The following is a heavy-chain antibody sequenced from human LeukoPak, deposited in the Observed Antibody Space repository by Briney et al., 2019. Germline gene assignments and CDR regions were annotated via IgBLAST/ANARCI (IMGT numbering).Heavy chain of an antibody. V-gene: IGHV1-69*06. J-gene: IGHJ6*03. CDR2: IIPIFGTA. CDR1: GGTFSSYA. CDR3: ARERGNDFWSGRVQTMDV. Sequence: GASVKVSCKASGGTFSSYAISWVRQAPGQGLEWMGGIIPIFGTANYAQKFQGRVTITADKSTSTVYMELSSLRSEDTAVYYCARERGNDFWSGRVQTMDVWGKGTTVTVSS. D-gene: IGHD3-3*01.